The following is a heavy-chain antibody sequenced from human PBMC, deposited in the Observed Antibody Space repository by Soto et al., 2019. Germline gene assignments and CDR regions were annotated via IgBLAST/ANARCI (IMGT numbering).Heavy chain of an antibody. J-gene: IGHJ5*02. V-gene: IGHV1-8*01. CDR1: WYTFTRYD. CDR2: MNPSSGNT. D-gene: IGHD5-18*01. Sequence: GASGKVSCQGSWYTFTRYDINWVGPAPGQGLEWMGWMNPSSGNTAYAQQFQGRVTMTRDTSVSTAYMELSSLRSEDTAVYYCARGYSYGYVWFDPWGQGTLVTVSS. CDR3: ARGYSYGYVWFDP.